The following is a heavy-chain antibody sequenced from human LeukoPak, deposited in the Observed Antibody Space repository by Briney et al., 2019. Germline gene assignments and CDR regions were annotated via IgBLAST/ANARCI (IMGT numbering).Heavy chain of an antibody. Sequence: PSQTLSLTCTVSGGSISSGGYYWSWIRQHPGKGLEWIGYIYYSGSTYYNPSLKSRVTISVDTSKTQFSLKLSSVTAADTAVYYCARDGTNYYGSGRYFDYWGQGTLVTVSS. D-gene: IGHD3-10*01. CDR1: GGSISSGGYY. CDR2: IYYSGST. J-gene: IGHJ4*02. V-gene: IGHV4-31*03. CDR3: ARDGTNYYGSGRYFDY.